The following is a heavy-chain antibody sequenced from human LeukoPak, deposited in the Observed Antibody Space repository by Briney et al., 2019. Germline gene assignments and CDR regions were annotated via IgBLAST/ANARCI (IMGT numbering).Heavy chain of an antibody. Sequence: GGSLRLSCAASGFTFSSYWMHWVRQAPGKGLVWVSRIKSDGSTNYADSVKGRLTISRDNAKNTVSLQMNSLRAEDTGVYYCARAPSEIGGYYPEYFRHWGQGTLVTVSS. V-gene: IGHV3-74*01. CDR3: ARAPSEIGGYYPEYFRH. CDR1: GFTFSSYW. CDR2: IKSDGST. D-gene: IGHD3-22*01. J-gene: IGHJ1*01.